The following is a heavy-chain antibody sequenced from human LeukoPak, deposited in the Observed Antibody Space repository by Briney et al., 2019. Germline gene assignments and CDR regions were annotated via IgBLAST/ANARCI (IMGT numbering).Heavy chain of an antibody. CDR1: GFTFSTYG. Sequence: GGSLRLSCAASGFTFSTYGMHWVRQAPGKGLEWVAFIRYDGSNKYYADSVKGRFTISRDNSKNTLYLQMNSLRAEDTAVYYCAREGYYGSGIGYWGQGTLVTVSS. CDR2: IRYDGSNK. CDR3: AREGYYGSGIGY. J-gene: IGHJ4*02. V-gene: IGHV3-30*02. D-gene: IGHD3-10*01.